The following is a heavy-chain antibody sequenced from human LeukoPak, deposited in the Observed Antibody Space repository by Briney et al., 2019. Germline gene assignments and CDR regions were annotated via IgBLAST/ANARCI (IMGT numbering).Heavy chain of an antibody. D-gene: IGHD3-3*01. CDR3: ARGPVDFGVSRAYYGMDV. CDR2: INHSGST. J-gene: IGHJ6*02. V-gene: IGHV4-34*01. Sequence: TSETLSLTCAVYGGSFSGYYWSWIRQPPGKGLEWIGEINHSGSTNYNPSLKSRVTISVDTSKNQFSLKLSSVTAADTAVYYCARGPVDFGVSRAYYGMDVWGQGTTVTVSS. CDR1: GGSFSGYY.